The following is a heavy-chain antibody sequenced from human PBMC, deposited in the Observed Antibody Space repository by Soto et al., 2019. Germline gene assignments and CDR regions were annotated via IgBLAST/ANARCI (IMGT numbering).Heavy chain of an antibody. J-gene: IGHJ5*02. CDR2: INPSGGST. CDR3: ARGEYDYVWGSYRHDWFDP. Sequence: RASVKVSCKASGYTFTSYYMHWVRQAPGQGLEWMGIINPSGGSTSYAQKFQGRVTMTRDTSTSTVYMELSSLRSEDTAVYYCARGEYDYVWGSYRHDWFDPWGQGTLVTVS. V-gene: IGHV1-46*01. D-gene: IGHD3-16*02. CDR1: GYTFTSYY.